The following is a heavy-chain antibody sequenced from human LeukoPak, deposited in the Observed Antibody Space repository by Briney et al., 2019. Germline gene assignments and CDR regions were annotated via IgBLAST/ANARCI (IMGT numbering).Heavy chain of an antibody. CDR2: IIPILGIA. CDR1: EGTFSSYA. V-gene: IGHV1-69*04. J-gene: IGHJ4*02. D-gene: IGHD5-12*01. CDR3: ARDRFLEMATIFDY. Sequence: ASVKVSCKASEGTFSSYAISWVRQAPGQGLEWMGRIIPILGIANYAQKFQGRVTITADKSTSTAYMELSSLRSEDTAVYYCARDRFLEMATIFDYWGQGTLVTVSS.